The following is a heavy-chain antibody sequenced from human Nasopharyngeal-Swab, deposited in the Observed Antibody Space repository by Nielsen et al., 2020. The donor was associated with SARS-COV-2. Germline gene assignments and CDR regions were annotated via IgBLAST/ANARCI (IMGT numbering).Heavy chain of an antibody. CDR1: GYTFTSYY. D-gene: IGHD2-21*02. CDR2: INPSGGST. Sequence: ASVKVSCKATGYTFTSYYMHWVRQAPGQGLEWMGIINPSGGSTSYAQKFQGRVTMTRDTSTSTGYMGPSSLRSEDTAVYYCARDNCGGDRPPDYWGQGTLVTVSS. CDR3: ARDNCGGDRPPDY. J-gene: IGHJ4*02. V-gene: IGHV1-46*01.